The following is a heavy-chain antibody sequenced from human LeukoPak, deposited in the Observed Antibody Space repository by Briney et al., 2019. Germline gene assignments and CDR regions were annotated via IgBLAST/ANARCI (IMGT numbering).Heavy chain of an antibody. CDR2: ISSSSSTI. J-gene: IGHJ5*02. CDR3: STSYSGNSWYDWFGP. CDR1: GFTFSSYS. V-gene: IGHV3-48*01. D-gene: IGHD6-13*01. Sequence: GGSLRLSCAASGFTFSSYSMNWVRQAPGKGLEWVSYISSSSSTIYYADSVKGRFTISRDNAKNSLYLQMNSLKTEDTALYFFSTSYSGNSWYDWFGPWGQGTLVTVSS.